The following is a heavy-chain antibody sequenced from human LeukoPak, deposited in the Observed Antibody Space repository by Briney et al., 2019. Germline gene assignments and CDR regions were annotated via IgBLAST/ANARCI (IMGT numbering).Heavy chain of an antibody. CDR1: GGSISSYY. D-gene: IGHD6-13*01. CDR3: ARVVAAHFDY. J-gene: IGHJ4*02. Sequence: SETLSLTCTVSGGSISSYYWSWIRQPPGKGLEWIGYIYYSGSTNYNPSLKSRVTISVDTSKNQCSLKLSSVTAADTAVYYCARVVAAHFDYWGQGTLVTVSS. V-gene: IGHV4-59*01. CDR2: IYYSGST.